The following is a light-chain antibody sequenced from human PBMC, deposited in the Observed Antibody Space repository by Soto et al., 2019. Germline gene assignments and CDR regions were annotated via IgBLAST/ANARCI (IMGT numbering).Light chain of an antibody. J-gene: IGKJ4*01. CDR1: QSLLHSHGYTY. CDR2: MGS. CDR3: MQAPTRPLT. Sequence: DIVMTQSPVSLPVTPGEPASISCRSSQSLLHSHGYTYLDWYLQKPGQSPQLLIYMGSTRASGVPDRFSGSGSDTVFTLNISRGDAEEVAVYYYMQAPTRPLTCGGGTEVEIK. V-gene: IGKV2-28*01.